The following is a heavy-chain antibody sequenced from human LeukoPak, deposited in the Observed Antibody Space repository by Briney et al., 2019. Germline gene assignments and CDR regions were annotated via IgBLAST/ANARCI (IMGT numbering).Heavy chain of an antibody. V-gene: IGHV4-39*07. CDR1: AGSISSSDYD. D-gene: IGHD2-2*03. CDR3: ARVAIGKGWPFDY. J-gene: IGHJ4*02. CDR2: IFHSGST. Sequence: SETPSLTCTVSAGSISSSDYDCGWIRQPPGKRLEWIGSIFHSGSTYYNPSLKSRVTISVDTSKNQFSLKLSSVTAADTAVYHCARVAIGKGWPFDYWGQGTLVTVSS.